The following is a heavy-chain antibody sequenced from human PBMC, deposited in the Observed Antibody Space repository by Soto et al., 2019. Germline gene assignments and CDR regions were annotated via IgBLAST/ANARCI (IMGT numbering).Heavy chain of an antibody. CDR3: AKYNCDAGTCYSFTGWCHYATDV. D-gene: IGHD2-15*01. J-gene: IGHJ6*02. Sequence: LKISCKTSGYPFTDYWIGWVRQMPGKCLEWVGIIYPGDSDTRYNPSFRGLITISADTSISTAYLKWSSLKASDSAMYYCAKYNCDAGTCYSFTGWCHYATDVWGQGTTVNV. CDR2: IYPGDSDT. CDR1: GYPFTDYW. V-gene: IGHV5-51*01.